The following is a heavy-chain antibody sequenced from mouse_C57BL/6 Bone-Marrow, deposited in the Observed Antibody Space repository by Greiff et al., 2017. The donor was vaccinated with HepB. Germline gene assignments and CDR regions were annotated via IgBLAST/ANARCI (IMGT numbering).Heavy chain of an antibody. D-gene: IGHD1-1*02. CDR2: INPSSGYT. Sequence: QVQLKQSGAELARPGASVKMSCKASGYTFTSYTMHWVKQRTGQGLEWIGYINPSSGYTKYNQKFKDKATLTADKSSSTAYMQLSSLTSEDSAVYYCAPMVSYYFDYWGQGTTLTVSS. J-gene: IGHJ2*01. CDR1: GYTFTSYT. V-gene: IGHV1-4*01. CDR3: APMVSYYFDY.